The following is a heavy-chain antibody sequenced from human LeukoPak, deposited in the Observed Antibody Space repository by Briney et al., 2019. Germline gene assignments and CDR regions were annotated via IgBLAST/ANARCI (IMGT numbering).Heavy chain of an antibody. D-gene: IGHD3-10*01. V-gene: IGHV1-69*13. CDR3: ARDLTMVRGATLGAFDY. Sequence: HRASVKVSCKASGGTFSSYAISWVRQAPGQGLEWMGGIIPIFGTANYAQKFRGRVTITADESTSTAYMELSSLRAEDTAVYYCARDLTMVRGATLGAFDYWGQGTLVTVSS. CDR2: IIPIFGTA. J-gene: IGHJ4*02. CDR1: GGTFSSYA.